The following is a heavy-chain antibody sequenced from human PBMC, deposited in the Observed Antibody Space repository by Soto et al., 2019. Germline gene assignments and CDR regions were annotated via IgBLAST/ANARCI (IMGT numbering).Heavy chain of an antibody. CDR1: GYTFTSYD. D-gene: IGHD2-2*01. CDR2: MNPNSGNT. J-gene: IGHJ6*02. V-gene: IGHV1-8*01. Sequence: QVQLVQSGAEVKKPGASVKVSCKASGYTFTSYDINWVRQATGQGLEWMGWMNPNSGNTGYAQKFQGRVTMTRNTAISTAYMELSSLRSEDTAVYYCASMPYYYYGMDVWGQGTTVTVSS. CDR3: ASMPYYYYGMDV.